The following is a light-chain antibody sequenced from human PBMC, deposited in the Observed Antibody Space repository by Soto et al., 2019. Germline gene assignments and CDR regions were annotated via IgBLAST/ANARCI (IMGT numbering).Light chain of an antibody. Sequence: EIVMTQSPATLSVSPGERASLSCRASQSVGSNLAGYQQTAGQAPRLLIYGASTRATGIPARFSGSGSGTEFTLTISSLQSEDFEVYSGQQYTSRPYTFGQGTKLEIK. CDR2: GAS. CDR3: QQYTSRPYT. CDR1: QSVGSN. V-gene: IGKV3-15*01. J-gene: IGKJ2*01.